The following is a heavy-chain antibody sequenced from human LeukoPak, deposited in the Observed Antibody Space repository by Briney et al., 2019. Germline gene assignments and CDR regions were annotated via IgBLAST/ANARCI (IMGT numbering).Heavy chain of an antibody. V-gene: IGHV3-48*03. CDR1: GFTFSSYE. J-gene: IGHJ4*02. Sequence: GGSLRLSCAASGFTFSSYEMNWVRQAPGKGLEWVSYISSSGSTIYYADSVKGRFTISRDNAKNSLYLQMNSLRAEDTAVYYCARVNYYDSSDYGYYWGQGTLVTVSS. D-gene: IGHD3-22*01. CDR3: ARVNYYDSSDYGYY. CDR2: ISSSGSTI.